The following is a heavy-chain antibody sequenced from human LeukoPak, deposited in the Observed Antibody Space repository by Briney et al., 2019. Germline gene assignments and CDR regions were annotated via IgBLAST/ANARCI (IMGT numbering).Heavy chain of an antibody. CDR2: IYNGGDTI. J-gene: IGHJ4*02. V-gene: IGHV3-11*04. CDR1: GFTFSDHY. D-gene: IGHD5-18*01. Sequence: GGSLRLSCATSGFTFSDHYMTWIRQAPGKGLETVSYIYNGGDTIYYADSVKGRFTISRDNAKNSLYLQMNSLRAEDTAVYYCARKSYSYGYHGVDYWGQGTLVTVSS. CDR3: ARKSYSYGYHGVDY.